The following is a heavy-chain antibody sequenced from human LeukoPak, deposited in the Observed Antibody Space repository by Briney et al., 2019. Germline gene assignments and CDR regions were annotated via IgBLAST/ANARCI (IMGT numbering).Heavy chain of an antibody. CDR2: IYTSGNT. Sequence: PSGTLSLTCTVSGDSISSYYWSWIRQPAGKGLEWIGRIYTSGNTNYNPSLKSRVTMSVDTSKKQFSLKLSSVTAADTAVYYCARGVGVAAPGGYHYYHYYMDVWGKGTTVTVSS. D-gene: IGHD6-19*01. V-gene: IGHV4-4*07. J-gene: IGHJ6*03. CDR3: ARGVGVAAPGGYHYYHYYMDV. CDR1: GDSISSYY.